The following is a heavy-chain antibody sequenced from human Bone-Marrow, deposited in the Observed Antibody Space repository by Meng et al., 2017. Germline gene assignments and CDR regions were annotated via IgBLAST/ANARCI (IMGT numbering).Heavy chain of an antibody. CDR2: ISYDGSNK. Sequence: QVRLGESGGGVVQPGRSLRLSCAASGFTFSSYAMHWVRQAPGKGLEWVAVISYDGSNKYYADSVKGRFTISRDNSKNTLYLQMNSLRAEDTAVYYCARDSWFDPWGQGTLVTVSS. CDR3: ARDSWFDP. V-gene: IGHV3-30*04. J-gene: IGHJ5*02. CDR1: GFTFSSYA.